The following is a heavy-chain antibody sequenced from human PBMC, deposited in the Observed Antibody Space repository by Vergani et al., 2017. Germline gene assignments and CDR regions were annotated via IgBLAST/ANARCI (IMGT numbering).Heavy chain of an antibody. CDR3: ARDRCSSTSCYGVDY. J-gene: IGHJ4*02. Sequence: QVQLVQSGAEVKKPGSSVKVSCKASGDIFSSYAISWVRQAPGQGLEWMGRIIPIHGIATYAQTFQGRVTITADKSPSTAYMVLSSLSAEDTAVYYCARDRCSSTSCYGVDYWGQGTLVTVSS. D-gene: IGHD2-2*01. CDR1: GDIFSSYA. CDR2: IIPIHGIA. V-gene: IGHV1-69*04.